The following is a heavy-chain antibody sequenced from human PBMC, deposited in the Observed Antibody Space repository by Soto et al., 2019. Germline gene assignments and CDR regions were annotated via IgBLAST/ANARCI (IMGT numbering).Heavy chain of an antibody. J-gene: IGHJ5*02. CDR1: GDSINTSHW. V-gene: IGHV4-4*02. Sequence: QVQLRESGPGLVRPSGTVSFTCAVYGDSINTSHWWSWVRQTPGKGLEWIGETYHSGTTNYNPSLKSRVTISMDKSKNLFSLKLNSVTAADTALYFCARQTNSSPARGPNWFDPWGQGALVTVSS. D-gene: IGHD6-19*01. CDR3: ARQTNSSPARGPNWFDP. CDR2: TYHSGTT.